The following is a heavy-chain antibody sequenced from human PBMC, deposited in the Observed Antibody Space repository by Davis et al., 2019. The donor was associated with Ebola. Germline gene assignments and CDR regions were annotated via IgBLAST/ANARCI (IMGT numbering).Heavy chain of an antibody. CDR3: ARDQNWNYQEGVSFDY. CDR2: IYHSGST. CDR1: GGSISSGGYS. D-gene: IGHD1-7*01. Sequence: PSETLFLTCAVSGGSISSGGYSWSWIRQPPGKGLEWIGYIYHSGSTYYNPSLKSRVTISVDTSKNQFSLKLSSVTAADTDVYYCARDQNWNYQEGVSFDYWGQGTLVTVSS. J-gene: IGHJ4*02. V-gene: IGHV4-30-2*01.